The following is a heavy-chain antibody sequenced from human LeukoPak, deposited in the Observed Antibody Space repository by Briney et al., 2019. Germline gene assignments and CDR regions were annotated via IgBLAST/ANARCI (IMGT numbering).Heavy chain of an antibody. CDR1: GYTFTSYG. CDR2: ISAYNGNT. D-gene: IGHD2-2*01. V-gene: IGHV1-18*01. CDR3: ATDTSYCSSTSCQA. Sequence: ASVKVSCKASGYTFTSYGISWVRQAPGQGLEWMGWISAYNGNTNYAQKLQGRVTMTTDTSTSTAYMELSSLRSEDTAVYYCATDTSYCSSTSCQAWGQGTLVTVSS. J-gene: IGHJ4*02.